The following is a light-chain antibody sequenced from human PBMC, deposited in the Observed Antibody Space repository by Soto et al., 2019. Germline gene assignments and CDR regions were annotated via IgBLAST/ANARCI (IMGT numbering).Light chain of an antibody. CDR2: SNN. CDR3: AAWDDSLNGHV. Sequence: QSVLTQPPSASGTPGQRVTISCSVTSSNIGSNTVNWYQQLPGTAPKLLIYSNNQRPSGVPDRFSGSKSGTSASLAISGLQSEDEADYYCAAWDDSLNGHVFGTGTKATVL. J-gene: IGLJ1*01. CDR1: SSNIGSNT. V-gene: IGLV1-44*01.